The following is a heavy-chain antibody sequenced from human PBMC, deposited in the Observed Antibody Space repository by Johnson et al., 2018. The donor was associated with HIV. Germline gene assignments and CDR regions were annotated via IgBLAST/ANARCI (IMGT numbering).Heavy chain of an antibody. D-gene: IGHD5-12*01. CDR1: GFTVSSNY. Sequence: QVQLVESGGGLIQPGGSLRLSCAASGFTVSSNYMSWVRQAPGKGLEWVAVISYAGSNKYYADSVKGRFTISRDNSKNTLYLQMNSLRAEDTAVFYCARDAKVGYGDAFDIWGHGTMVTVSS. CDR2: ISYAGSNK. V-gene: IGHV3-30-3*01. CDR3: ARDAKVGYGDAFDI. J-gene: IGHJ3*02.